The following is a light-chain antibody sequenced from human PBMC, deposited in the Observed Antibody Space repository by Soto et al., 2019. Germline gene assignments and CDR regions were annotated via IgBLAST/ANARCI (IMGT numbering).Light chain of an antibody. V-gene: IGLV4-69*01. CDR2: LNSDGSH. J-gene: IGLJ3*02. Sequence: QSVLTQSPSASASLGASVKLTCTLSSGHSRYAIAWHQQQPEKGPRYLMKLNSDGSHSKGDGIPDRFSGSSSGAERYLTISSLQSEDEADYYCQTWGTGIWVFGGGTKVTVL. CDR3: QTWGTGIWV. CDR1: SGHSRYA.